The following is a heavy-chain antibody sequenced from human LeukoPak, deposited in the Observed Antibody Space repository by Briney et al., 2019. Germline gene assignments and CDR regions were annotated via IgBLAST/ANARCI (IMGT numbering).Heavy chain of an antibody. CDR1: GFTFSSYA. V-gene: IGHV3-23*01. J-gene: IGHJ2*01. CDR2: ISGSGGST. Sequence: GGSLRLSCAASGFTFSSYAMSWVRQAPGKGLEWVSAISGSGGSTYYADSVKGRFTASRDNSKNTLYLQMNSLRAEDTAVYYCAKTSVAASRDWYFDLWGRGTLVTVSS. CDR3: AKTSVAASRDWYFDL. D-gene: IGHD6-19*01.